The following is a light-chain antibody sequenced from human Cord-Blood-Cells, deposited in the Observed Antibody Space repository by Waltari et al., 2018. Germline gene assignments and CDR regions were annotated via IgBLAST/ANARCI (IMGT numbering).Light chain of an antibody. CDR2: GAS. CDR1: PSVSSN. CDR3: QQYNNGPLT. Sequence: IVMTHSPATLSVSPGERATLSCRASPSVSSNLAWYQQKPGQAPRLLIYGASTRATGIPARFSGSGSGTEFTLTISSLQSEDFAVYYCQQYNNGPLTFGGGTKVEIK. V-gene: IGKV3-15*01. J-gene: IGKJ4*01.